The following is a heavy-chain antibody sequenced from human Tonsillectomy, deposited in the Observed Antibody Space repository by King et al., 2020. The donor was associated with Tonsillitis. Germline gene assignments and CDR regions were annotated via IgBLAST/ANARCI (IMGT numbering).Heavy chain of an antibody. CDR3: TSRGY. CDR1: GFTLSNAW. D-gene: IGHD1-1*01. V-gene: IGHV3-15*01. CDR2: IKSKTDGGTI. J-gene: IGHJ4*02. Sequence: VQLVESGGGLVKPGGSLRLSCAASGFTLSNAWMSWVRPAPGRGLEWGARIKSKTDGGTIDYAAPVKGRFTISKNDTINTLYLQMNSLKTEDTAVYYCTSRGYWGQGTLVTVSS.